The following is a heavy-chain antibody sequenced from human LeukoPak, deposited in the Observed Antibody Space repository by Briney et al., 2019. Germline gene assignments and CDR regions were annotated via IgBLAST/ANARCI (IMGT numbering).Heavy chain of an antibody. V-gene: IGHV3-23*01. J-gene: IGHJ6*02. Sequence: GGSLRLPCAASGFTFGRYGMSWPRRAPGRGGEGVSGISGSGGITYYADSVKDRFTISRDNSKNTLYLQMNSLRVEDTAVYYCAKELLYSSAGHYYGMDVWGQGTTVTVSS. CDR3: AKELLYSSAGHYYGMDV. CDR2: ISGSGGIT. CDR1: GFTFGRYG. D-gene: IGHD5-18*01.